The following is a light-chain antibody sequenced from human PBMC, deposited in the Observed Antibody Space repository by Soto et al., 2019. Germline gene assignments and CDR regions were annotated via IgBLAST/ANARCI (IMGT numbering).Light chain of an antibody. CDR2: AAS. V-gene: IGKV1-39*01. J-gene: IGKJ1*01. Sequence: DIQMTQSPSSLSASVEDRVIITCRASQSISNHLNWYQQKPGKASMLLIFAASSLQSGVPSRFSGSRSGPDFTLTISSLELEDFATYYCQLSYSSPPTLGQGTKVEIK. CDR3: QLSYSSPPT. CDR1: QSISNH.